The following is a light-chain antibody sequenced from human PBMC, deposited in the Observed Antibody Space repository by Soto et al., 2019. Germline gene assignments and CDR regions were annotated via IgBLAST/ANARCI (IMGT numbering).Light chain of an antibody. Sequence: QSVLAQAPSASGTPGQRVTISCSGSSSNIGSNTVNWYQQLPGTAPKLLIYSNNQRPSGVPDRVSGSESGTSASLAISGLQSEDEADYYRAAWDDSLNGYVFGTGTKVTVL. CDR3: AAWDDSLNGYV. CDR2: SNN. J-gene: IGLJ1*01. V-gene: IGLV1-44*01. CDR1: SSNIGSNT.